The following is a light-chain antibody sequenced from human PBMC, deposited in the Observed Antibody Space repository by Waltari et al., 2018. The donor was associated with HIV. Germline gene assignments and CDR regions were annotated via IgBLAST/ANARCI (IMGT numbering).Light chain of an antibody. CDR1: RSNIGAGSD. Sequence: QSVLTQPPSVSGAPGQRVTISCTGSRSNIGAGSDVHWYQQLPGTAPKLLIYGTSNRPSGVPDRFSCSKSGTSASLAITGLQAEDEADYYCQSYDSSLSGVVFGGGTKLTVL. J-gene: IGLJ2*01. CDR3: QSYDSSLSGVV. CDR2: GTS. V-gene: IGLV1-40*01.